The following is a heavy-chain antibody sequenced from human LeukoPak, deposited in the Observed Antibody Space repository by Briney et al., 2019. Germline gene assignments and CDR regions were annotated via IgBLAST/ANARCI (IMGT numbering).Heavy chain of an antibody. Sequence: GGSLRLSCAASGFTFSDYYMSWIRQAPGKGLEWVSYISSSGSTIYYADSVKGRFTISRDNAKNSLYLQMNSLRAEDTAVYYCAGVQYSYGYRYFDYWGQGTLVTVSS. CDR1: GFTFSDYY. CDR2: ISSSGSTI. CDR3: AGVQYSYGYRYFDY. D-gene: IGHD5-18*01. J-gene: IGHJ4*02. V-gene: IGHV3-11*04.